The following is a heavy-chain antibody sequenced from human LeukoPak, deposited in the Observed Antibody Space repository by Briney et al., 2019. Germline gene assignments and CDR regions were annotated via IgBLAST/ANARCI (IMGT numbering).Heavy chain of an antibody. V-gene: IGHV1-2*02. CDR2: INPNSGGT. D-gene: IGHD1-26*01. CDR3: ARDLGGSYLCGY. J-gene: IGHJ4*02. CDR1: GYTFTGYY. Sequence: ASVKVSCKASGYTFTGYYMHWVRQAPGQGLEWMGWINPNSGGTNYAQKFQGRVTMTRDTSISTAYMELSRLRSDDTAVYYCARDLGGSYLCGYWGQGTLVTVSS.